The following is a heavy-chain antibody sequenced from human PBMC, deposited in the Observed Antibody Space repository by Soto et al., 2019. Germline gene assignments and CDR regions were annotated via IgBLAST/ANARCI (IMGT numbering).Heavy chain of an antibody. CDR3: ARGTIAAPGIDY. Sequence: EVQLVESGGGLVQPGGSLRLSCAASGFTFNSYWMNWFRQAPGKGLEWVANINQDVSEKYYVVSVKGRFTISRDTANNSLYLQMNSLRTEDTAVYYCARGTIAAPGIDYWGQGTLGTVSS. CDR2: INQDVSEK. J-gene: IGHJ4*02. V-gene: IGHV3-7*05. D-gene: IGHD6-13*01. CDR1: GFTFNSYW.